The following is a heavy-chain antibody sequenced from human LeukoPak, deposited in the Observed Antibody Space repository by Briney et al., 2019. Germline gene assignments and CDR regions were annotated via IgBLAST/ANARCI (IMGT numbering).Heavy chain of an antibody. J-gene: IGHJ3*02. Sequence: PEGSLRLSCAASGFTFSSYDMHWVRQATGKGLEWVSAIGTAGDTYYPGSVKGRFTISRENAKNSLYLQMNSLRAGDTAVYYCARAFGDDAFDIWGQGTMVTVSS. CDR2: IGTAGDT. CDR1: GFTFSSYD. V-gene: IGHV3-13*01. CDR3: ARAFGDDAFDI. D-gene: IGHD3-10*01.